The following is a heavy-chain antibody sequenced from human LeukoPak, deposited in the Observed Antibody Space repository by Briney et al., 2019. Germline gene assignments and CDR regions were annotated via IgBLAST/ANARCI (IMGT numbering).Heavy chain of an antibody. Sequence: ASVKVSCKASGYTFTNYYIHWVRQAPGQGLEWMGVISPSGGSTSYAQKFQGRLTMTRDTSTSTVDMELSSLRSEDTAVYYCARDQGLNVCPSDYWGQGTLVIVSS. CDR2: ISPSGGST. V-gene: IGHV1-46*01. J-gene: IGHJ4*02. CDR3: ARDQGLNVCPSDY. D-gene: IGHD2-8*01. CDR1: GYTFTNYY.